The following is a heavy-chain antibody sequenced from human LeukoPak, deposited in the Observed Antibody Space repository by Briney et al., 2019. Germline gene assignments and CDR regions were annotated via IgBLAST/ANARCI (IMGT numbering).Heavy chain of an antibody. CDR3: ARYSPQNYGGNSRRFDY. J-gene: IGHJ4*02. V-gene: IGHV1-18*01. Sequence: ASVKVSCKASGYTFTSYGISWVRQAPGQGLEWMGWISAYNGNTNYAQKLQGRVTMTTDTSTSTAYMELRSLRSDDTAVYYCARYSPQNYGGNSRRFDYWGQGTLVTVSS. D-gene: IGHD4-23*01. CDR2: ISAYNGNT. CDR1: GYTFTSYG.